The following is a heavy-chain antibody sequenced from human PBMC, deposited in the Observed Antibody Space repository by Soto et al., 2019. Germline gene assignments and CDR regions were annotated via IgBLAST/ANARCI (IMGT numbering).Heavy chain of an antibody. Sequence: PGGSLRLSCAASGFTFSSYGKHWVRQAPGKGLEWVAVISYDGSNKYYADSVKGRFTISRDNSKNTLYLQMNILRAEDTALYYCAKDRHSSSLDDDYGMDVWGQGTTVTVSS. CDR3: AKDRHSSSLDDDYGMDV. J-gene: IGHJ6*02. V-gene: IGHV3-30*18. CDR1: GFTFSSYG. D-gene: IGHD6-6*01. CDR2: ISYDGSNK.